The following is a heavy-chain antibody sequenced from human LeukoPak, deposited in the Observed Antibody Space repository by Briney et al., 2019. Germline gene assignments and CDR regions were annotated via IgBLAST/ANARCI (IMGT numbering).Heavy chain of an antibody. J-gene: IGHJ4*02. V-gene: IGHV1-69*05. D-gene: IGHD3-22*01. Sequence: SVKVSCKASGGTFSSYAISWVRQAPGQGLEWMGGIIPIFGTANYAQKFQGRVTITTDESTSTAYMELSSLRSEDTAVHYCARAYYYDSSGYYSAYYFDYWGQGTLVTVSS. CDR1: GGTFSSYA. CDR2: IIPIFGTA. CDR3: ARAYYYDSSGYYSAYYFDY.